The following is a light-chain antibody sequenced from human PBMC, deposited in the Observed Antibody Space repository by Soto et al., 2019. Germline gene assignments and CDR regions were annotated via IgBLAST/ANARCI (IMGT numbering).Light chain of an antibody. Sequence: IQLTQSPSSLSASVGDSVTITCRASQDITSYLAWYQQKPGKAPNLLIYGASTLQSGVPSRFSGSGSGTDFTLTISSLQAEDFAVYHCQQYGSLSWTFGQGTKVEIK. V-gene: IGKV1-9*01. CDR3: QQYGSLSWT. CDR2: GAS. CDR1: QDITSY. J-gene: IGKJ1*01.